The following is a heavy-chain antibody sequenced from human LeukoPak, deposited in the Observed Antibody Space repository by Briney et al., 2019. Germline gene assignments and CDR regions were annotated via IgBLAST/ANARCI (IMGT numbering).Heavy chain of an antibody. D-gene: IGHD3-16*01. CDR2: MNHDGSEK. J-gene: IGHJ5*01. V-gene: IGHV3-7*01. CDR1: GSTFSSYW. Sequence: GGSLRLSCAASGSTFSSYWMNWVRQAPGKGLEWVANMNHDGSEKYQIDSVKGRFTISRDNAKNSLYLQMNSLRVEDTAIYYCARYFFDSYTSSFRFDSWGQGTLATVSS. CDR3: ARYFFDSYTSSFRFDS.